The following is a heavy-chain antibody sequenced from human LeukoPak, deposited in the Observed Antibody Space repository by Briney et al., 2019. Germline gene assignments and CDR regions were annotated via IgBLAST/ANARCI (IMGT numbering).Heavy chain of an antibody. CDR1: GFTFSTYT. Sequence: GRSLRLSCAASGFTFSTYTMNWVRQAPGKGLEWVSSISYSSYYIYYADSVKGRFTISRDNAKNSLYLQMNSLRAEDTAVYYCVKDLYCDSARCTDVFDIWGQGTLVTASS. CDR3: VKDLYCDSARCTDVFDI. CDR2: ISYSSYYI. J-gene: IGHJ3*02. V-gene: IGHV3-21*01. D-gene: IGHD2-2*01.